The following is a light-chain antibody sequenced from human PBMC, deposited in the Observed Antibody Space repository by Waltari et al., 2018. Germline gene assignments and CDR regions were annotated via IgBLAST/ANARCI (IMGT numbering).Light chain of an antibody. CDR3: QQYGSSPLS. Sequence: ESVLTQSPGTLSLSPGERATLSCRASQSISSYLAWYQQKPGQAPRLLIYGGSSRATGIPDRFSGSGSETDFTLTISRLEPEDFAVYYCQQYGSSPLSFGGGTKVEI. J-gene: IGKJ4*01. CDR1: QSISSY. V-gene: IGKV3-20*01. CDR2: GGS.